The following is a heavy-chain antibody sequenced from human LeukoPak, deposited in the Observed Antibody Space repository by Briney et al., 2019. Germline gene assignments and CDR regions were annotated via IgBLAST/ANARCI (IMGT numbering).Heavy chain of an antibody. J-gene: IGHJ2*01. CDR3: AGFFRWYFDL. CDR1: GFTFSNFA. V-gene: IGHV4-34*08. CDR2: INHSGST. D-gene: IGHD3-3*01. Sequence: GSLRLSCAASGFTFSNFAMSWVRQPPGKGLEWIGEINHSGSTNYNPSLKSRVTISVDTSKNQFSLKLSSVTAADTAVYYCAGFFRWYFDLGGRGPLFTVS.